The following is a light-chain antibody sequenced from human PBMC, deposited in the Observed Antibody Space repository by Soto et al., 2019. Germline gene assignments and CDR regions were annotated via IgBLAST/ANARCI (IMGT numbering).Light chain of an antibody. CDR2: KAS. Sequence: DIQMTQSPSTLSASVGDRVTISCRASQSITTWLAWYQQKPGRAPNLLIYKASTLASGVPSRFSGSGSGTEFTLTISSLQADDFATYFCRQYNTYSWAFGQGTKVESK. V-gene: IGKV1-5*03. CDR1: QSITTW. CDR3: RQYNTYSWA. J-gene: IGKJ1*01.